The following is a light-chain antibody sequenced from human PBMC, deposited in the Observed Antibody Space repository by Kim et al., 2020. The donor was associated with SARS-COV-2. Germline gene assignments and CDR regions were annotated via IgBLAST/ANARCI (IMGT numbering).Light chain of an antibody. CDR1: SGHSTYA. CDR2: INSDGSH. V-gene: IGLV4-69*01. CDR3: QTWGTDIYVI. Sequence: QPVLTQSPSASASLGASVRLTCTLSSGHSTYAIAWHQQQPEKGPRYLMKINSDGSHNKGDGIPDRFSGSSSGAERYLTNSSLQSEDEADYYCQTWGTDIYVIFGGGTQLTVL. J-gene: IGLJ2*01.